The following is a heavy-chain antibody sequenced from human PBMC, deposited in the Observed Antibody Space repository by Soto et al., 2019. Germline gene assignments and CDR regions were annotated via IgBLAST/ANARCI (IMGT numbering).Heavy chain of an antibody. V-gene: IGHV4-30-2*01. CDR1: GGSISSGGYS. CDR3: ARAPSP. CDR2: IYHTGST. Sequence: QLQLQESGSGLVKPSQTLSLTCAVSGGSISSGGYSWGWIRQPPGKGLAWIGYIYHTGSTYYNPSPKRRFTRSVHRSKTQSSLKLSPVPAAATAVYYCARAPSPWGQGTLVTVSP. J-gene: IGHJ5*02.